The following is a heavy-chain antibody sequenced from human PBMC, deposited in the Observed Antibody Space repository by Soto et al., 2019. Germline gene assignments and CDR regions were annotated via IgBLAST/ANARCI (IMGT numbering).Heavy chain of an antibody. CDR1: GGSFSGYY. CDR3: ATRITVFGLLIPPFDP. V-gene: IGHV4-34*01. CDR2: INHSGST. D-gene: IGHD3-3*01. Sequence: SETLSLTCAVYGGSFSGYYWSWIRQPPGKGLEWIGEINHSGSTNYNPSLKSRVTISVDTSKNQFSLKLSSVTAADTAIYYCATRITVFGLLIPPFDPWGQGTQVTVSS. J-gene: IGHJ5*02.